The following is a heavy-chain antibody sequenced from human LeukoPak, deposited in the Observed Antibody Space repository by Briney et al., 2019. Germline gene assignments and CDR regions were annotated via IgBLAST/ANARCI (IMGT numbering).Heavy chain of an antibody. J-gene: IGHJ4*02. CDR3: AKRGINYYYDSSGYVDY. V-gene: IGHV3-23*01. CDR1: GFTFSSCA. Sequence: GGSLRLSCAASGFTFSSCAMSWVRQAPGKGXXXXXXXXGSGGSTYYADSVKGRFTISRDNSKNTLYLQMNSLRAEDTAVYYCAKRGINYYYDSSGYVDYWGQGTLVTVSS. D-gene: IGHD3-22*01. CDR2: XXGSGGST.